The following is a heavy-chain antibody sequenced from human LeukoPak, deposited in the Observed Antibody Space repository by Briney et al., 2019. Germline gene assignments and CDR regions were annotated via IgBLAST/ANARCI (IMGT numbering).Heavy chain of an antibody. D-gene: IGHD5-18*01. J-gene: IGHJ4*02. CDR1: GESFTGYS. CDR2: IYHSGST. CDR3: SMSRGYNFGQ. V-gene: IGHV4-34*01. Sequence: PSETLSLTCAVYGESFTGYSWNWIRQPPGKGLEWIGEIYHSGSTNYNPSLKSRVTISLDTSKKQFSLKLTSVTAADTAVYYCSMSRGYNFGQWGQGTLVTVSS.